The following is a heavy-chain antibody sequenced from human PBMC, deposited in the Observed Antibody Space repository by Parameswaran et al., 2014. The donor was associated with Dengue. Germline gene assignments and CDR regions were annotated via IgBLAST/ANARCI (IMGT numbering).Heavy chain of an antibody. J-gene: IGHJ6*03. CDR2: IYYSGST. CDR3: ARTGYGSGSYSFDYYYYMDV. V-gene: IGHV4-39*01. D-gene: IGHD3-10*01. Sequence: WIRQPPGKGLEWIGSIYYSGSTYYNPSLKSRVTISVDTSKNQFSLKLSSVTAADTAVYYCARTGYGSGSYSFDYYYYMDVWGKGTTVTVSS.